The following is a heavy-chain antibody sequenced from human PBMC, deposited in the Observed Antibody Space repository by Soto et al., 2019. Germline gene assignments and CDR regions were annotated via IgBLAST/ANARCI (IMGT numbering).Heavy chain of an antibody. D-gene: IGHD1-7*01. Sequence: QVQLQDAGAGLVKPSETLSLPCTVSGGSISHYSCSWIRQSAGKGLEWIGRVYTSGNSHYKPSLWSQVSISVDKARNQFSLRVTSVTAADTALYYCVTETRDNRTYEVYWGQGNPVTVSS. CDR2: VYTSGNS. V-gene: IGHV4-4*07. J-gene: IGHJ4*02. CDR3: VTETRDNRTYEVY. CDR1: GGSISHYS.